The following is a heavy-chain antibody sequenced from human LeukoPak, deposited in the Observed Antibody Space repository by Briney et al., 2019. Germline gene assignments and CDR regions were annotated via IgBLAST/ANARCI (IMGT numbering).Heavy chain of an antibody. D-gene: IGHD2-15*01. V-gene: IGHV1-69*13. CDR3: ARSEVAPFDI. CDR2: IIPIFGTA. J-gene: IGHJ3*02. CDR1: GYTFTNYA. Sequence: SVKVSCKASGYTFTNYAIHWVRQAPGQGLEWMGGIIPIFGTANYAQKFQGRVTITADESTSTAYMELSSLRSEDTAVYYCARSEVAPFDIWGQGTMVTVSS.